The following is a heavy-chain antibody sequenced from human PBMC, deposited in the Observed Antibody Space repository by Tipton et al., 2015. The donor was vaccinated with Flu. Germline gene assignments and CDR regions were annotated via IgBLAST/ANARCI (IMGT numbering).Heavy chain of an antibody. CDR1: GFTFSNAW. J-gene: IGHJ5*02. V-gene: IGHV3-15*01. D-gene: IGHD3-10*01. CDR3: TTRGYYGSGFVDP. Sequence: GSLRLSCAASGFTFSNAWMTWVRQAPGKGLEWVGRIKSKTDGGTTDYAAPVKGRFTISRDDSKNTLYLQMNSLKTEDTAVYYCTTRGYYGSGFVDPWGQGTLVTVSS. CDR2: IKSKTDGGTT.